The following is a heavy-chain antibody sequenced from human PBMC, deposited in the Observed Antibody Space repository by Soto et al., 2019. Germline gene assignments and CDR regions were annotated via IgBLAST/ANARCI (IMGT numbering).Heavy chain of an antibody. D-gene: IGHD3-22*01. V-gene: IGHV4-31*03. CDR1: GGSISSGGYS. CDR3: AREDSIGYYYDY. CDR2: IYYSGST. Sequence: QVQLQESGPGLVKPSQTLSLTCTVSGGSISSGGYSWSWSRQHPGKGLEWIGYIYYSGSTYYNPSLRSRFTISVDTSKIQGSQKLSSVTDADTAVYYCAREDSIGYYYDYWGQGTLVTVSS. J-gene: IGHJ4*02.